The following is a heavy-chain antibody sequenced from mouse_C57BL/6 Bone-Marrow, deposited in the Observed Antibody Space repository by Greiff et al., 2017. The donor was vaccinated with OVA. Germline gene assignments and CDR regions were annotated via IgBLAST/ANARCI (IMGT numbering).Heavy chain of an antibody. Sequence: VQLQQPGAELVMPGASVKLSCKASGYTFTSYWMHWVKQRPGQGLEWIGEIDPSDSYTNYNQKFKGKSTLTVDKSSSTAYMQLSSLTSADSAVYYCARWLDVWGTGTTVTVSS. CDR1: GYTFTSYW. CDR3: ARWLDV. D-gene: IGHD2-2*01. CDR2: IDPSDSYT. J-gene: IGHJ1*03. V-gene: IGHV1-69*01.